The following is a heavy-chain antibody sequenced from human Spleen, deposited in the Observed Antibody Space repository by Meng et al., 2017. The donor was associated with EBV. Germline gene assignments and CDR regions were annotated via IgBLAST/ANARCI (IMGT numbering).Heavy chain of an antibody. V-gene: IGHV4-34*01. CDR1: GGSFSDYY. D-gene: IGHD3-9*01. J-gene: IGHJ4*02. CDR2: INHSGST. CDR3: ARLAPHYDILTGSYFDY. Sequence: QVQLQACGAGLLKPSEPLSLTCAVYGGSFSDYYWTWIRQPPEKGLEWIGEINHSGSTNYNPSLKSRVTISADTSKNQFSLNLSSVTAADTAVYYCARLAPHYDILTGSYFDYWGQGILVTVSS.